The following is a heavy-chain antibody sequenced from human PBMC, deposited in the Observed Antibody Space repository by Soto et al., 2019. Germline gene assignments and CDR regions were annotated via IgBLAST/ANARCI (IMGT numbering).Heavy chain of an antibody. CDR2: ISGHNGNT. Sequence: QVQLLQSGAEVKKPGASVKVSCKASGYTFTNHGISWVRQAPGQGLEWLGWISGHNGNTKYAQRLQGRVTMTTDTSPSTDYMELRSLKSDDTAVYYCARDLYPLAYYFDYWGHGTLVTVSS. V-gene: IGHV1-18*01. CDR1: GYTFTNHG. J-gene: IGHJ4*01. CDR3: ARDLYPLAYYFDY.